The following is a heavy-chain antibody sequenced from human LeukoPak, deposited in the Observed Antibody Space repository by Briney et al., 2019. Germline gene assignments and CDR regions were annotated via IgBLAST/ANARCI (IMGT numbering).Heavy chain of an antibody. CDR3: ASGEAAAATPFDY. CDR1: GFTLSSSW. J-gene: IGHJ4*02. Sequence: GRSLRPSGAAAGFTLSSSWMSWVSQAPGKGLGWVANIKQDGSAKYYVDSVKRRFTISRDNAKNSLYLQMNSLRAEDTAVYYCASGEAAAATPFDYWGQGTLVTVSS. CDR2: IKQDGSAK. V-gene: IGHV3-7*01. D-gene: IGHD6-13*01.